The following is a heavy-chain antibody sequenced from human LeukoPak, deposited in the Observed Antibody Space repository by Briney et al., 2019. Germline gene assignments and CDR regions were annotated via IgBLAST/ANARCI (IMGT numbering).Heavy chain of an antibody. D-gene: IGHD6-19*01. V-gene: IGHV3-30*04. CDR2: ISYDGSNK. Sequence: PGGSLRLSCAASGFTFSSYAMHWVRHAPGKGLEWVAVISYDGSNKYYADSVKGRFTISRDNSKNTLYLQMNSLRAEDTAVYYCARRKRSSGWYNDYYNMDVWGKGPRSPSP. CDR1: GFTFSSYA. CDR3: ARRKRSSGWYNDYYNMDV. J-gene: IGHJ6*03.